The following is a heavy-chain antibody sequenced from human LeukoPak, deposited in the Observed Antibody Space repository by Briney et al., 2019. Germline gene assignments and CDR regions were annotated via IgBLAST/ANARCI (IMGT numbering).Heavy chain of an antibody. V-gene: IGHV3-13*01. Sequence: GSLTLNSAGYAFTLSNFDMLWQAQVPGQGLECVSSIAAGGATLYRDSVKGRFNISRDRVKNSLYLQMNNLRAGDTAIYYCAKGGVLAFMWDWGQGTLVSVS. CDR3: AKGGVLAFMWD. CDR2: IAAGGAT. J-gene: IGHJ4*01. CDR1: AFTLSNFD. D-gene: IGHD3-10*01.